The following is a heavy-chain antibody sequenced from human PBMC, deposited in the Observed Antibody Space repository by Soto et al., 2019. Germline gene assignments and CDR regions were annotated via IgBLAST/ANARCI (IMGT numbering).Heavy chain of an antibody. CDR3: ATGGYFLDY. D-gene: IGHD3-16*01. J-gene: IGHJ4*02. Sequence: EVAMVESGGNLVKPGGSLRLSCVASGFIFSNAWMNWVRQAPGKGLEWVGRIKSKTTGGTIDYAAPVQGRFTISRDDSKNTVYLQMNSLKTEDTAVYYCATGGYFLDYWGQGTLVTVSS. CDR1: GFIFSNAW. V-gene: IGHV3-15*07. CDR2: IKSKTTGGTI.